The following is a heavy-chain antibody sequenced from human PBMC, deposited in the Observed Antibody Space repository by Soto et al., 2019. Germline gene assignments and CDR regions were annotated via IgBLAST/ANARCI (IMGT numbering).Heavy chain of an antibody. CDR1: GFTFSSYS. CDR3: ARGSSRLGELSYAGDWFDP. D-gene: IGHD3-16*02. V-gene: IGHV3-48*02. Sequence: GGSLRLSCAASGFTFSSYSMNWVRQAPGKGLEWVSYISSSSSSTIYYADSVKGRFTISRDNAKNSLYLQMNSLRDEDTAVYYCARGSSRLGELSYAGDWFDPWGQGTLVTVSS. J-gene: IGHJ5*02. CDR2: ISSSSSSTI.